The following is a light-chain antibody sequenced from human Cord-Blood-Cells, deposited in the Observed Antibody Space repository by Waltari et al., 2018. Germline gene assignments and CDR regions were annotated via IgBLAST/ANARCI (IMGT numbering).Light chain of an antibody. CDR2: GAS. Sequence: ELVLKQSTGTLSLSPAERATLSCRASQSGSSSYLAWYQQKPGQAPRLLIYGASSRATGIPDRFSGSGSETDFTLTISRLEPEDFAVYYCQQYGSSPLTFGGGTKVEIK. CDR3: QQYGSSPLT. CDR1: QSGSSSY. J-gene: IGKJ4*01. V-gene: IGKV3-20*01.